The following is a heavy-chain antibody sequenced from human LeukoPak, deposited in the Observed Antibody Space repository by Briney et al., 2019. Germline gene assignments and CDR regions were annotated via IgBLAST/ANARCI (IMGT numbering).Heavy chain of an antibody. V-gene: IGHV4-34*01. D-gene: IGHD4-17*01. J-gene: IGHJ4*02. CDR2: IYHSGST. Sequence: SETLSLTCAVYGGSFSGYYWSWIRQPPGKGLEWIGYIYHSGSTYYNPSLKSRVTISVDRSKNQFSLKLSSVTAADTAVYYCARGRDGDYPLDYWGQGTLVTVSS. CDR3: ARGRDGDYPLDY. CDR1: GGSFSGYY.